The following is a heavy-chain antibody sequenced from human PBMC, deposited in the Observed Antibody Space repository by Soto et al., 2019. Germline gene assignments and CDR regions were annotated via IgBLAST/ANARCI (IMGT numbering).Heavy chain of an antibody. D-gene: IGHD3-10*01. J-gene: IGHJ3*02. Sequence: QVQLVESGGGVVQPGRSLRLSCAVSGFTFSSYGMHWVRQAPGKGLEWVAVISGDGSNTFNADSVKGRFTMSRDNSKNMLYLQMSSLRVEDTGVYYCAKDPAGSTLGFFEIWGQGTMVTVSS. CDR2: ISGDGSNT. CDR1: GFTFSSYG. CDR3: AKDPAGSTLGFFEI. V-gene: IGHV3-30*18.